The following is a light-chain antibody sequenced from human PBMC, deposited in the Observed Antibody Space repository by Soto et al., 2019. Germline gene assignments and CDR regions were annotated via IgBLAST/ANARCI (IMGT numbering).Light chain of an antibody. CDR3: AAWDDSLNGPI. CDR1: SSNIGSNT. V-gene: IGLV1-44*01. Sequence: SVLTQPPSASGTPGQRVTISCFGSSSNIGSNTVNWYQQLPGTAPKLLIYSNNQRPSGVPDRFSGSKSGTSASLAISGLQSEDEADYYCAAWDDSLNGPIFGTGTKVT. CDR2: SNN. J-gene: IGLJ1*01.